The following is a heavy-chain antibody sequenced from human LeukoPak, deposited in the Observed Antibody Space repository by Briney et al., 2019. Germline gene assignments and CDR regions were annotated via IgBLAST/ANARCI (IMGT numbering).Heavy chain of an antibody. J-gene: IGHJ4*02. V-gene: IGHV1-69*05. CDR3: ARDHYYDSSGYYY. CDR1: GGTFSSYA. D-gene: IGHD3-22*01. Sequence: PVKVSCKASGGTFSSYAISWVRQAPGQGLEWMGGIIPIFGTANYAQKFQGRVTITTDESTSTAYMELSSLRSEDTAVYYCARDHYYDSSGYYYWGQGTLVTVSS. CDR2: IIPIFGTA.